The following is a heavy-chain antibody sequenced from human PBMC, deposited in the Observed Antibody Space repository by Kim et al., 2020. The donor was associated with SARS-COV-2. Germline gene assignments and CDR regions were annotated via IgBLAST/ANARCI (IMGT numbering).Heavy chain of an antibody. Sequence: SETLSLTCAVYGGSFSGYYWSWIRQPPGKGLEWIGEINHSGSTNYNPSLKSRVTISVDTSKNQFSLKLSSVTAADTAVYYCARGTVYYYGSGSPPPGFDYWGQGTLVTVSS. CDR1: GGSFSGYY. J-gene: IGHJ4*02. V-gene: IGHV4-34*01. CDR2: INHSGST. CDR3: ARGTVYYYGSGSPPPGFDY. D-gene: IGHD3-10*01.